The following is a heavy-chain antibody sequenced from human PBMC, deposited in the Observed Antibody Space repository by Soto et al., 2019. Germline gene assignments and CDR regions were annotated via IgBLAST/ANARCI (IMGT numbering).Heavy chain of an antibody. CDR3: VKDYYDSSGYYSSFI. Sequence: GGSLRLSCAASGFTFSNYAMNWIRQATGKGLEWVSTVTGGGSTFYADSVKGRFTISRDNSKNTLYLQMNSLRAEDTAVYYCVKDYYDSSGYYSSFIWGQGTMVTVSS. CDR2: VTGGGST. V-gene: IGHV3-23*01. J-gene: IGHJ3*02. D-gene: IGHD3-22*01. CDR1: GFTFSNYA.